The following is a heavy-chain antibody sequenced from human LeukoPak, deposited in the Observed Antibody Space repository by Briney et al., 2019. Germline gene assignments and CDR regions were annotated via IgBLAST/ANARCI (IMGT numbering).Heavy chain of an antibody. CDR3: ARAAHYYDSSGCYYGPLDY. CDR1: GGSFSGYY. D-gene: IGHD3-22*01. CDR2: INHSGST. Sequence: PSETLSLTCAVYGGSFSGYYWSWIRQPPGKGLEWIGEINHSGSTNYNPSLKSRVTISVDTSKNQFSLKLSSVTAADTAVYYCARAAHYYDSSGCYYGPLDYWGQGTLVTVSS. V-gene: IGHV4-34*01. J-gene: IGHJ4*02.